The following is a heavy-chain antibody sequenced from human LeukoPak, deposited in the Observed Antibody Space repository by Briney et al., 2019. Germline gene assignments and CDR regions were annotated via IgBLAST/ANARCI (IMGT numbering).Heavy chain of an antibody. D-gene: IGHD6-6*01. CDR2: IRYDGSNK. V-gene: IGHV3-30*02. CDR3: AKDLSSSIAARFFDY. J-gene: IGHJ4*02. CDR1: GFAFSSYG. Sequence: GGSLRLSCAASGFAFSSYGMHWVRQAPGKGLEWVAFIRYDGSNKYYADSVKGRFTISRDNSKNTLYLQMNSLRAEDTAVYYCAKDLSSSIAARFFDYWGQGTLVTVSS.